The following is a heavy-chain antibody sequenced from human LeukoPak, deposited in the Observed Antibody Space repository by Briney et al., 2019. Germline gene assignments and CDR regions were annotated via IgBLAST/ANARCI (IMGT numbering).Heavy chain of an antibody. V-gene: IGHV3-30*18. CDR3: AKDLTPEDYYFDY. CDR2: ISYDGSNK. J-gene: IGHJ4*02. CDR1: GFTFSSYG. Sequence: PGRSLRLSCAASGFTFSSYGMHWVRQAPGKGLEWVAVISYDGSNKYYADSVKGRFTISKDNAKNTLSLQMNSLRAEDTAVYYCAKDLTPEDYYFDYWGQGTLVIVSS. D-gene: IGHD4-17*01.